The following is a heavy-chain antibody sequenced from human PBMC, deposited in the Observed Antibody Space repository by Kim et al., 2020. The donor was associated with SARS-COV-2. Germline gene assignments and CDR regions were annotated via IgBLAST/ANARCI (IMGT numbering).Heavy chain of an antibody. CDR3: ARAPLGSSGYYYPDY. CDR1: GGSISSYY. Sequence: SETLSLTCNVSGGSISSYYWTWIRQPPGKGLEWIGYISYSGSTNYNPSLKSRVTISVDTSKNQFSLKLSSVTAADTAVYYCARAPLGSSGYYYPDYWGQGTLVTVSS. J-gene: IGHJ4*02. CDR2: ISYSGST. D-gene: IGHD3-22*01. V-gene: IGHV4-59*13.